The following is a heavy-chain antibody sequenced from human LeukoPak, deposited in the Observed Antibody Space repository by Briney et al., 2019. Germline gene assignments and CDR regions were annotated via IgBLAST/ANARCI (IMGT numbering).Heavy chain of an antibody. CDR2: INHSGST. CDR3: ARGRYSLDY. CDR1: GGSFSGYY. Sequence: SETLSLTCAVYGGSFSGYYWSWIRQPPGKGLEWIGEINHSGSTNYNPSLKIRVTISVDTSKNQFSLKLSSVTAADTAVYYCARGRYSLDYWGQGTLVTVSS. J-gene: IGHJ4*02. V-gene: IGHV4-34*01. D-gene: IGHD5-18*01.